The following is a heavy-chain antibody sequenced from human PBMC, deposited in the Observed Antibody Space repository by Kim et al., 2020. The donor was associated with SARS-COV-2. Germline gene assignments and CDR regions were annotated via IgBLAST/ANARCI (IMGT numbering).Heavy chain of an antibody. CDR1: GFTFSDYY. CDR3: ARDRQMFYSSSWYGAYYYYYYVMDV. D-gene: IGHD6-13*01. V-gene: IGHV3-11*01. CDR2: ISSSGSTI. Sequence: GGSLRLSCAASGFTFSDYYMSWIRQAPGKGLEWVSYISSSGSTIYYADAVKGRFTISRDNAKNSLYLQMKSLRAEDTAVYYCARDRQMFYSSSWYGAYYYYYYVMDVWGQGTTVTVSS. J-gene: IGHJ6*02.